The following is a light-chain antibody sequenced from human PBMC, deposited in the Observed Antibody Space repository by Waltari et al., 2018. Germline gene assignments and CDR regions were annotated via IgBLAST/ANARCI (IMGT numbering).Light chain of an antibody. V-gene: IGLV3-21*04. Sequence: SYVLTQPPSVSVAPGKTARITCGGRNIGSKSVHWYHQKPGQAPVLVIYYDTDRPSWTPQIFPASNSGNTATLTISRVEAGDEADYYCQVWDSNSDHVVFGGGTKLTVL. J-gene: IGLJ3*02. CDR3: QVWDSNSDHVV. CDR2: YDT. CDR1: NIGSKS.